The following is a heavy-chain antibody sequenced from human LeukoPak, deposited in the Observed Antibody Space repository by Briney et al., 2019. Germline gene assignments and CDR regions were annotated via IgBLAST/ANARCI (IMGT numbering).Heavy chain of an antibody. J-gene: IGHJ3*02. V-gene: IGHV3-74*01. CDR1: GFTFHVYC. CDR3: AEVGRSLGGHAFDI. CDR2: ISTDGSST. Sequence: GGPVRLSCGACGFTFHVYCKHWVPQSPGKGVVGVSHISTDGSSTTCADSVRGRFIISRDNAKNSLYLQMSSLRAEDTAVYYCAEVGRSLGGHAFDIWGQGTMVTVSS. D-gene: IGHD3-3*01.